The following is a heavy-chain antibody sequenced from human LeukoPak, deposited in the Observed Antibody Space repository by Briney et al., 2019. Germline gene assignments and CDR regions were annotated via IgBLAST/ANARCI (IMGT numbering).Heavy chain of an antibody. D-gene: IGHD3-3*01. CDR3: ARERGFSDSGYYYYMDV. J-gene: IGHJ6*03. V-gene: IGHV1-8*01. Sequence: ASVKVSCKASGYTFTSYDINWVRQATGQGLEWMGWMNPNSGNTGYAQKFQGGVTMTRNTSISTAYMELSSLRSEDTAAYYCARERGFSDSGYYYYMDVWGKGTTVTVSS. CDR2: MNPNSGNT. CDR1: GYTFTSYD.